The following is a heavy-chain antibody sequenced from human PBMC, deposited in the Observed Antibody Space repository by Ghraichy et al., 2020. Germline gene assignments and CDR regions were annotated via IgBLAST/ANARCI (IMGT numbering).Heavy chain of an antibody. V-gene: IGHV3-7*01. D-gene: IGHD2-2*01. Sequence: GGSLRLSCAASGFTFSSYWMNWVRQAPGKGLEWVANIKGDGSYTNYVDSVKGRFTISRDNAKNSLFLQMDSLRAEDTAVFYCVRIDTSSMGYFDYWGQGTLVTVSS. CDR3: VRIDTSSMGYFDY. CDR2: IKGDGSYT. J-gene: IGHJ4*02. CDR1: GFTFSSYW.